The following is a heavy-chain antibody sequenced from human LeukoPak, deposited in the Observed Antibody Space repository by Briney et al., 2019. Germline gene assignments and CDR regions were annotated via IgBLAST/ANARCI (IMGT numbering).Heavy chain of an antibody. CDR2: ISAYNGNT. J-gene: IGHJ3*02. D-gene: IGHD3-22*01. CDR3: AREEIYYDSSPEAFDI. CDR1: GYTFTSYY. Sequence: GASVKVSCKASGYTFTSYYMHWVRQAPGQGLEWMGWISAYNGNTNYAQKLQGRVTMTTDTSTSTAYMELRSLRSDDTAVYYCAREEIYYDSSPEAFDIWGQGTMVTVSS. V-gene: IGHV1-18*04.